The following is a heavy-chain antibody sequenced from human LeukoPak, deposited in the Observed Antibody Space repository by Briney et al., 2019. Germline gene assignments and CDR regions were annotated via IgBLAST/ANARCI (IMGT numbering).Heavy chain of an antibody. V-gene: IGHV3-23*01. D-gene: IGHD3-9*01. CDR2: ISGSGGST. J-gene: IGHJ3*02. CDR1: GFTFSSYA. CDR3: AKDGVYDILTGYFIDAFDI. Sequence: PGGSLRLSCAASGFTFSSYAMSWVRQAPGKGLEWVSAISGSGGSTYYADSVKGRFTISRDNSKNTLYLQMNSLRAEDTAVYYCAKDGVYDILTGYFIDAFDIWGQGTMVTVSS.